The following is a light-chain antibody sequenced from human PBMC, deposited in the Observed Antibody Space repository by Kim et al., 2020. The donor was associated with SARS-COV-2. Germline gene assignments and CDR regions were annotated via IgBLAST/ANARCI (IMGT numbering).Light chain of an antibody. CDR2: YDS. CDR1: TIGSKS. CDR3: QVWDSSSDHPV. V-gene: IGLV3-21*04. J-gene: IGLJ2*01. Sequence: APGKTARITCGGTTIGSKSVHWCQQKPGQAPVLVIYYDSDRPSGIPARFSGSNSGNTATLTISRVEAGDEADYYCQVWDSSSDHPVFGGGTQLTVL.